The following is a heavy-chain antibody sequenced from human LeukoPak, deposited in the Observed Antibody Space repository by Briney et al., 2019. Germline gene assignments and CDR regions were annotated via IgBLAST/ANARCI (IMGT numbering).Heavy chain of an antibody. CDR2: IGGGGEST. Sequence: GGSLRLSYAASGFTFSSYAMSWVRQAPGKGLEWVSTIGGGGESTYYADSVKGRFTISRGNSKNTVYLQMNSLRAEGTAVYYCAKVLSGSQDYWGQGTLVTVFS. CDR3: AKVLSGSQDY. J-gene: IGHJ4*02. CDR1: GFTFSSYA. D-gene: IGHD1-26*01. V-gene: IGHV3-23*01.